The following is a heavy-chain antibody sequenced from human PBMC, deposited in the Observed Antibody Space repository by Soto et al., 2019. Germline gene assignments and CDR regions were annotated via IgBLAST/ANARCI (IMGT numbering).Heavy chain of an antibody. CDR3: ARRVRYYDILTGYSNWFDP. CDR2: IYYSGST. Sequence: SESLSLTCTVSGGSISSYDWSWIRQPPGKGLERIGYIYYSGSTNYNPSLKSRVTISVDTSKNQFSLKLSSVTAADTAVYYCARRVRYYDILTGYSNWFDPWGQGTLVTVSS. V-gene: IGHV4-59*08. D-gene: IGHD3-9*01. CDR1: GGSISSYD. J-gene: IGHJ5*02.